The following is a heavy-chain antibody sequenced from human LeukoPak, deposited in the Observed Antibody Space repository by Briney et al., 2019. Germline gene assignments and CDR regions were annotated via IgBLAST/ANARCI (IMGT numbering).Heavy chain of an antibody. D-gene: IGHD6-13*01. J-gene: IGHJ4*02. CDR1: EYTFSAYY. CDR3: ARAGIANPVDS. CDR2: INPNSGAP. Sequence: GASVKVSCTASEYTFSAYYIHWVRQAPGLGLEWMGWINPNSGAPNYAQKFQGRVTMTRDTSINTAYMELTRLTSDDTAVYFCARAGIANPVDSWGQGTLVTVSS. V-gene: IGHV1-2*02.